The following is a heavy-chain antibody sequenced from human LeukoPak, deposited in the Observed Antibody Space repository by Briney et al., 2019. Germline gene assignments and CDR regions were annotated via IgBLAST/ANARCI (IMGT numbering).Heavy chain of an antibody. J-gene: IGHJ6*03. CDR1: GFTFSDHY. CDR2: TRNKANSYTT. Sequence: GGSLRLSCAASGFTFSDHYMDWVRQAPGKGLEWVGRTRNKANSYTTEYAASVKGRFTISRDDSKNSLYLQMNSLKTEDTAVYYCARTREDYYYYYYMDVWGKGITVTVSS. V-gene: IGHV3-72*01. CDR3: ARTREDYYYYYYMDV.